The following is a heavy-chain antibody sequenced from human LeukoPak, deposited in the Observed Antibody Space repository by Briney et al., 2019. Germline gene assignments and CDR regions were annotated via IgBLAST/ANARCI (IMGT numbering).Heavy chain of an antibody. D-gene: IGHD2-21*01. Sequence: GASVKVSCKASGYTFTGYFMHWVRQAPGQGLEWMGWINPNSGGTDYAQKFQGRVTMTRDTSISTAYMELSRRKSDETAVSYCPSRYCVGGHCYLDYWGPGTLVTASS. J-gene: IGHJ4*02. CDR2: INPNSGGT. CDR3: PSRYCVGGHCYLDY. V-gene: IGHV1-2*02. CDR1: GYTFTGYF.